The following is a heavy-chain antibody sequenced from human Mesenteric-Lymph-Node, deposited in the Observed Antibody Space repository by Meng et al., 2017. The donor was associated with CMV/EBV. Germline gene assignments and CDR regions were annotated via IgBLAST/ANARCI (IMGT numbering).Heavy chain of an antibody. CDR2: IDSTSRYI. Sequence: GESLKISCAASGFNFFTYSMNWLRQAPGKGLEWVASIDSTSRYIHYADSVKGRFTISRDNAKNSLYLQMNSLRAEDTAVYYCARGLSDDFWSGYLPGFDYWGQGILVTVSS. J-gene: IGHJ4*02. CDR3: ARGLSDDFWSGYLPGFDY. D-gene: IGHD3-3*01. CDR1: GFNFFTYS. V-gene: IGHV3-21*01.